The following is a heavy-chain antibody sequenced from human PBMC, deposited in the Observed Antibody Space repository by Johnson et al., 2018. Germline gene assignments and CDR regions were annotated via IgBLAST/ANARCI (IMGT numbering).Heavy chain of an antibody. CDR1: GYTFTSYD. Sequence: QVQLVESGAEVKKPGASVKVSCKASGYTFTSYDINWVRQATGQGIEWMGWMNPNSGNTGYAQKFQGRVTMTRDTSISTAYMVLSSRRSGDTAGYYCVGKGVKIFGWVKGYLDVWGKGTTGTVSS. J-gene: IGHJ6*03. D-gene: IGHD3-3*01. CDR3: VGKGVKIFGWVKGYLDV. CDR2: MNPNSGNT. V-gene: IGHV1-8*01.